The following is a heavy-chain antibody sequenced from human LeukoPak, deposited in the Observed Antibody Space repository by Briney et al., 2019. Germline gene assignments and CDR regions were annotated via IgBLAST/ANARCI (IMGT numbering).Heavy chain of an antibody. CDR3: AREGGGTPYYFDS. CDR2: ISAYNGNT. V-gene: IGHV1-18*01. CDR1: GGTFSSYA. D-gene: IGHD1-14*01. Sequence: ASVKVSCKASGGTFSSYAISWVRQAPGQGLEWMGWISAYNGNTNYVQKLQGRVTMTTDTSTSTAYMELRSLRSDDTAVYYCAREGGGTPYYFDSWGQGTLVTVSS. J-gene: IGHJ4*02.